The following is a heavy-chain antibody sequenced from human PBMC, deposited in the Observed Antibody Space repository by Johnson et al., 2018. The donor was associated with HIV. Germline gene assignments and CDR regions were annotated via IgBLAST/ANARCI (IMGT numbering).Heavy chain of an antibody. D-gene: IGHD3-10*01. CDR3: YCTDHCGAGSESKGTFDA. Sequence: QVQLVESGGGVVQPGKSLTLSCVGSGLSFSNFGIHWVRQAPGKGPEWGAVISFDGNLKKYVDAVKGRFTISRDNSKNTLYLPMTSLRQADTAVYSCYCTDHCGAGSESKGTFDAWGQGTMVTVSS. CDR2: ISFDGNLK. V-gene: IGHV3-30*03. J-gene: IGHJ3*01. CDR1: GLSFSNFG.